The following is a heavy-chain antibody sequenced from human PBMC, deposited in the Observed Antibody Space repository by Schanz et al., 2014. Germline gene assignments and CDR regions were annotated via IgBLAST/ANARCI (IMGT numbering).Heavy chain of an antibody. Sequence: QVLQVQSGSELKKPGTSVKVSCKASGYTFNNYTYVMIWVRQAPGQGLEWMGWINTNTGNPTFAQGFTGRFVFSLDTSVKMTYLQICSLKAEDTAVYYCAREDYLDSSGYSCGYWGQGTLVTVSS. CDR1: GYTFNNYT. J-gene: IGHJ4*02. D-gene: IGHD3-22*01. V-gene: IGHV7-4-1*01. CDR2: INTNTGNP. CDR3: AREDYLDSSGYSCGY.